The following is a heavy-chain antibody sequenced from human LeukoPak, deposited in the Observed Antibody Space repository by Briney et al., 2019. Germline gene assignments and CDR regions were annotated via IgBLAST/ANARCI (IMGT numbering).Heavy chain of an antibody. D-gene: IGHD1-26*01. CDR3: ARECWGIDEWELHIAFDI. Sequence: GGSPRLSCAASGFTFSSYSMNWVRQAPGKGLEWVSSISSSSSYIYYADSVKGRFTISRDNAKNSLYLQMNSLRAVDTAVYYCARECWGIDEWELHIAFDIWGQGTMVTVSS. CDR2: ISSSSSYI. J-gene: IGHJ3*02. V-gene: IGHV3-21*01. CDR1: GFTFSSYS.